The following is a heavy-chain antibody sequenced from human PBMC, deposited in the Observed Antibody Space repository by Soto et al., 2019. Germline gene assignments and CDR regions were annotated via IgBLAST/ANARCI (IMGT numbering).Heavy chain of an antibody. CDR1: GFTFSNAW. Sequence: GGSLRLCCAASGFTFSNAWMSWVRQAPGKGLEWVGRIKSKTDGGTTDYAAPVKGRFTNSRDDSKNTLYLQMNSLKTEDTAVYYCTTDAPFYDFWSGYYTRDGMDVWG. CDR3: TTDAPFYDFWSGYYTRDGMDV. D-gene: IGHD3-3*01. J-gene: IGHJ6*02. CDR2: IKSKTDGGTT. V-gene: IGHV3-15*01.